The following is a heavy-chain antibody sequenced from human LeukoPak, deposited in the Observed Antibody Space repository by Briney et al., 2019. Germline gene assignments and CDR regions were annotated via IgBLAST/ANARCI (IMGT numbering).Heavy chain of an antibody. CDR3: ARVRGYSSSPYYFDY. Sequence: ASVKVSCKASGYTFTGYYMHWVRQAPGQGLEWMGWINPNSGGTNYAQKLQGRVTMTRDTSISTAYMELSRLRSDDTAVYYCARVRGYSSSPYYFDYWGQGTLVTVSS. D-gene: IGHD6-13*01. CDR2: INPNSGGT. V-gene: IGHV1-2*02. CDR1: GYTFTGYY. J-gene: IGHJ4*02.